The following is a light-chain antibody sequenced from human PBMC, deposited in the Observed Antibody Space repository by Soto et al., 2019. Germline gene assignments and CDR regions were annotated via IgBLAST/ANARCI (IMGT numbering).Light chain of an antibody. CDR1: SSDVGGYNY. Sequence: SVLTQPASASGSPGQSITISCTGTSSDVGGYNYVSWYQQHPGNAPKLMIYEVSNRPSGVSNRFSGSKSGNTASLTISGLQAEDEADYYCSSYTSSSTLAVFGGGTQLTVL. CDR3: SSYTSSSTLAV. V-gene: IGLV2-14*01. CDR2: EVS. J-gene: IGLJ2*01.